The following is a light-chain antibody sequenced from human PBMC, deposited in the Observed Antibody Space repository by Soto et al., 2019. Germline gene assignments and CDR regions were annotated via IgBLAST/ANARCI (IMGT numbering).Light chain of an antibody. CDR1: QSVSNN. Sequence: EIVMTQSPATVSLCRGDRSTLSCRPSQSVSNNLAWYQQNPGQAPRLLIYGASSRATGIPDRFSGSESGTDFTLTIRRLEPEDFAVYYCQQYGSLSWTFGQGTKVDIK. CDR3: QQYGSLSWT. J-gene: IGKJ1*01. V-gene: IGKV3-20*01. CDR2: GAS.